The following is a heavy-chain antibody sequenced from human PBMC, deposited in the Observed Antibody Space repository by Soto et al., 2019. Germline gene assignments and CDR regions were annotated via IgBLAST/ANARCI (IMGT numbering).Heavy chain of an antibody. CDR2: IDPSDSYI. Sequence: PGESLKISCKTAGDTFSGHGISWVRQVPGRGLQWMGNIDPSDSYINYNPAFRGHVTFSVDKSSSTAYLHWSSLGPSDTAIYYCARHGAAIWLGYWGQGTLVTVSS. J-gene: IGHJ4*02. CDR3: ARHGAAIWLGY. V-gene: IGHV5-10-1*01. D-gene: IGHD6-19*01. CDR1: GDTFSGHG.